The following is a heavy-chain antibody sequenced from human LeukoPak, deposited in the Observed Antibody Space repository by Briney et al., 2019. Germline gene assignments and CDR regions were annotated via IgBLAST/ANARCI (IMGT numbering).Heavy chain of an antibody. V-gene: IGHV4-34*01. D-gene: IGHD5-24*01. CDR3: ARRRLGYYFDY. J-gene: IGHJ4*02. Sequence: SETLSLTCGVYGGSFSGYYWSWIRQPPGRGLEWIGEINPRGSTNYNPSLKSRVTLSADTSKNQSSLTLNSVTAADTAVYYCARRRLGYYFDYWGQGTLVTVSS. CDR2: INPRGST. CDR1: GGSFSGYY.